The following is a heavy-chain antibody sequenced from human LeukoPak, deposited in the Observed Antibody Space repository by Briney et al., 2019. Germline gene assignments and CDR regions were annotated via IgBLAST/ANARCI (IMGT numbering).Heavy chain of an antibody. J-gene: IGHJ6*04. CDR2: ISSSSSYI. V-gene: IGHV3-21*01. Sequence: NPGRSLRLSCAASGFTFSSYSMNWVRQAPGKGLEWVSSISSSSSYIYYADSVKGRFTISRDNAKNSLYLQMNSLRAEDTAVYYCAREKKAREGWLIVATIIDYGMDVWGKGTTVTVSS. CDR1: GFTFSSYS. CDR3: AREKKAREGWLIVATIIDYGMDV. D-gene: IGHD5-12*01.